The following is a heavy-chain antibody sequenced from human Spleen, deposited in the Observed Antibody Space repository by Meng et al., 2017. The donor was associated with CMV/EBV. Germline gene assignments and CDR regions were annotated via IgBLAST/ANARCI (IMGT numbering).Heavy chain of an antibody. CDR3: AYLGDYWSGYFDNF. Sequence: GESLKISCAASGFTFSSYWMNWVRQAPGKGLEWLANIKEDGTEKNYVDSVKGRFTISRDNAKKSLYLQMNSLRVEDTAVYYCAYLGDYWSGYFDNFWGQGTVVTVSS. CDR2: IKEDGTEK. V-gene: IGHV3-7*01. J-gene: IGHJ4*02. D-gene: IGHD3-3*01. CDR1: GFTFSSYW.